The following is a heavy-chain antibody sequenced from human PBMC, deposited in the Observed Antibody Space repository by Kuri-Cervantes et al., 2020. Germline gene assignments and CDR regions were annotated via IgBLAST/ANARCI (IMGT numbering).Heavy chain of an antibody. Sequence: GGSLRLSCAASGFSLDDYAMHWVRQAPGKGLEWVSSISSSSSYIYYADSVKGRFTISRDNAKNSLYLQMNSLRAEDTAVYYCARAQLESFCSSTSCYRGGNYWGQGTLVTVSS. V-gene: IGHV3-21*01. CDR2: ISSSSSYI. CDR3: ARAQLESFCSSTSCYRGGNY. J-gene: IGHJ4*02. CDR1: GFSLDDYA. D-gene: IGHD2-2*01.